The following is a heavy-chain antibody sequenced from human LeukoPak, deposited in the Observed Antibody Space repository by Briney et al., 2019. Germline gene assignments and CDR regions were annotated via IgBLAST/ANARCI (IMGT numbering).Heavy chain of an antibody. Sequence: GGSLKLSCAASGFTFSGSAMLWVRQASGKGLEWVGRIRSKANSYATAYAASVKGRFTISRDDSKNTAYLQMNSLKTEDTAVYYCTRPDSSSWYWFDPWGQGTLVTVSS. J-gene: IGHJ5*02. D-gene: IGHD6-13*01. CDR2: IRSKANSYAT. CDR3: TRPDSSSWYWFDP. V-gene: IGHV3-73*01. CDR1: GFTFSGSA.